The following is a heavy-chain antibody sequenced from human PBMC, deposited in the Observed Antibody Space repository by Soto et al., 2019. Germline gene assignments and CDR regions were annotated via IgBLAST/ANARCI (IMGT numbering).Heavy chain of an antibody. CDR1: GYSISSSNW. V-gene: IGHV4-28*01. D-gene: IGHD3-16*01. Sequence: SETLSLTCAVSGYSISSSNWWGWIRQPPGKGLEWIGYIYYSGSTYYNPSLKSRVTISVDTSKNQFSLKLSSVTAADTAVYYCARTDYDYIIDYWGQGTLVTVSS. CDR3: ARTDYDYIIDY. CDR2: IYYSGST. J-gene: IGHJ4*02.